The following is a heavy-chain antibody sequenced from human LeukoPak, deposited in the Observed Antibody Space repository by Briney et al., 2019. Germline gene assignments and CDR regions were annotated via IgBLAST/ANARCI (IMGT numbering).Heavy chain of an antibody. CDR3: ARDSSGYPNPEAIDAFDI. CDR1: GFTFSSYS. J-gene: IGHJ3*02. Sequence: GGSLRLSCAASGFTFSSYSMNWVRQAPGKGLEWVSYISSSSSTIYYADSVKGRFTISRDNAKNSLYLQMNSLRAEDTAVYYCARDSSGYPNPEAIDAFDIWGQGTMVTVSS. D-gene: IGHD3-22*01. V-gene: IGHV3-48*04. CDR2: ISSSSSTI.